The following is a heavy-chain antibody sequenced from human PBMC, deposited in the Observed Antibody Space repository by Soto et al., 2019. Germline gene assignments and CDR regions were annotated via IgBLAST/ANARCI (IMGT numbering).Heavy chain of an antibody. CDR2: ISGSGGSR. CDR1: GFTFSSYA. J-gene: IGHJ6*03. Sequence: GGSLRLSCAASGFTFSSYAMSWVRQAPGNGLEWVSAISGSGGSRYYADSAKGQFTIARDNSKNTLYLQMNSLRAEDTAVYYCARSSGGYEYYYYYYMDVRGKGTPVTVSS. CDR3: ARSSGGYEYYYYYYMDV. V-gene: IGHV3-23*01. D-gene: IGHD5-12*01.